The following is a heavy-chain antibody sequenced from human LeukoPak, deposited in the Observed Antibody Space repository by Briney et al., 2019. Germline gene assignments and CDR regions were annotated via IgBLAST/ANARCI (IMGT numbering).Heavy chain of an antibody. D-gene: IGHD3-10*01. Sequence: GGSLRLSCSASGFTVSSSYMSWVRQAPGKGLEWVSVVYMDGSTYYADSVKGRFTISRDNSKNTLDLQMNSLTGEDTAVYYCAREPQDGFLGHWGQGTLVTVSS. CDR1: GFTVSSSY. CDR2: VYMDGST. CDR3: AREPQDGFLGH. J-gene: IGHJ4*02. V-gene: IGHV3-53*01.